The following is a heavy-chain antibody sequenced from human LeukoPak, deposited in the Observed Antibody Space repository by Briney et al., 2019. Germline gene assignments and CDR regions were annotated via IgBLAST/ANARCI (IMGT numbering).Heavy chain of an antibody. CDR3: ARGWELRYFDY. Sequence: SQTLSLTCTVSGGSISSGDYYWNWIRQPPGKGLECIGYIFYSGSTYYNPSLKSRVTISGDTSKNQFSLKLSSVTAADTAVYCCARGWELRYFDYWGQGTLVTVSS. CDR2: IFYSGST. J-gene: IGHJ4*02. D-gene: IGHD4-23*01. V-gene: IGHV4-30-4*01. CDR1: GGSISSGDYY.